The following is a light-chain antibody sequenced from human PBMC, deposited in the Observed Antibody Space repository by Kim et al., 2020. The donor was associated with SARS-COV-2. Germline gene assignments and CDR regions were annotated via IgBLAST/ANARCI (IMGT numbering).Light chain of an antibody. Sequence: ETVMTQSPATQSVSPGERATLSCRASQSVSTKVAWYQQRPGQAPRLLIYGASTRATGIPARFSGSGSGTEFTLTISSLQSEDFAVYYCQQYNNWPRTFGQGTKVEIK. V-gene: IGKV3-15*01. CDR3: QQYNNWPRT. J-gene: IGKJ1*01. CDR1: QSVSTK. CDR2: GAS.